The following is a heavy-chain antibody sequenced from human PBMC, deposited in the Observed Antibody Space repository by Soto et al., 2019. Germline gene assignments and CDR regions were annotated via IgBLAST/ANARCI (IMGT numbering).Heavy chain of an antibody. Sequence: QVQLVQSGTEVKKPGSSVKVSCKASGDTFSFYTINWVRQAPGLGLEWVGRINPIVSMSNYAQKFQGRVSMTADQSTSPAYMELRSLRSDDTALYFCAASYGSGYRAVDYWGQGALVIVSS. V-gene: IGHV1-69*02. CDR2: INPIVSMS. CDR1: GDTFSFYT. J-gene: IGHJ4*02. D-gene: IGHD3-10*01. CDR3: AASYGSGYRAVDY.